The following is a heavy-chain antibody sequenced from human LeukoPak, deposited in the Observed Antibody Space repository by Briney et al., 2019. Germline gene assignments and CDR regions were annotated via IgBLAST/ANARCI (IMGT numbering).Heavy chain of an antibody. J-gene: IGHJ4*02. CDR1: GFTFTTYM. V-gene: IGHV3-48*01. CDR3: VRELAY. Sequence: PGGSLRLCCAASGFTFTTYMMNWVRQTPGKGLEWVSYISSDGGAIYYADSVKGRFTISRDNAQTSLYLQMNNLRAEDTAVYYCVRELAYWGQGALVTVSS. CDR2: ISSDGGAI.